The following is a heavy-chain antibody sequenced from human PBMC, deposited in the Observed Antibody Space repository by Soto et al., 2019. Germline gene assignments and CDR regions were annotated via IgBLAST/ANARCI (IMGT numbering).Heavy chain of an antibody. Sequence: ASVKVSCKASGGTFSSYAISWVRQAPGQGLEWMGGIIPIFGTANYAQKFQGRVTITADESTSTAYMELSSLRSEETAVYYCARDRPGSSSWWGFDYWGQGTLVTVSS. J-gene: IGHJ4*02. V-gene: IGHV1-69*13. D-gene: IGHD6-6*01. CDR2: IIPIFGTA. CDR3: ARDRPGSSSWWGFDY. CDR1: GGTFSSYA.